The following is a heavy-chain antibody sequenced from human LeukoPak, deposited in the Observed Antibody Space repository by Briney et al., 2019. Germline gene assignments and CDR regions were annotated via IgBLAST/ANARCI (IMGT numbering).Heavy chain of an antibody. D-gene: IGHD2-21*02. J-gene: IGHJ4*02. CDR3: AKDIRALVVVVTDTPFDY. V-gene: IGHV3-23*01. Sequence: PGGSLRLSCAASGFTFSSYPMSWVRQAPGKGLEWFSAISGSGGSTYYADSVKGRFTISRDNSKDTLYLQMNSLRAEDTAVYYCAKDIRALVVVVTDTPFDYWGQGTLVSVSS. CDR2: ISGSGGST. CDR1: GFTFSSYP.